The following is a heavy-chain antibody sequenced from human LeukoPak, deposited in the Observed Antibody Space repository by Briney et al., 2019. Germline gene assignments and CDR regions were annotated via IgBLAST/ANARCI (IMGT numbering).Heavy chain of an antibody. D-gene: IGHD5-24*01. Sequence: GGSLRLSCAASGFTFSNYWMSWVRQAPGKGLEWVANIKQDGGEKYYVDSVKGRFTISRDNAKSSLYLQMNSLSAEDTAVYYCAKSGYNRFDYWGQGTLVTVSS. CDR2: IKQDGGEK. J-gene: IGHJ4*02. CDR1: GFTFSNYW. CDR3: AKSGYNRFDY. V-gene: IGHV3-7*03.